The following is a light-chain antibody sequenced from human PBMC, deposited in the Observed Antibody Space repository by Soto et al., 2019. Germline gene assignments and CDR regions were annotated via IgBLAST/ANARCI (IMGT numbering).Light chain of an antibody. CDR1: QSVGSSY. CDR2: GAS. Sequence: EVVLTQSPGTLSLSLGERATLSCRASQSVGSSYLTWYQQKPGQAPRLLIYGASSRATGIPDRFSGSGSGTDFTLTISRLEPEDFAVYYCQHYGTSRTFGRGTKVEIK. CDR3: QHYGTSRT. V-gene: IGKV3-20*01. J-gene: IGKJ1*01.